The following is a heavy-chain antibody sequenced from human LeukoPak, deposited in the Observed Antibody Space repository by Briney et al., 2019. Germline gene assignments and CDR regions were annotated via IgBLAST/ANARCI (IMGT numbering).Heavy chain of an antibody. V-gene: IGHV3-23*01. Sequence: GGSLRLSCAASGFTFSSYEMNWVRQAPGKGLQWVSYISSSGDKIYYANSVKGRFTISRDNSKNTLYLQMNSLRAEDTAVYYCARDRIAAAGDYFDYWGQGTLVTVSS. D-gene: IGHD6-13*01. CDR1: GFTFSSYE. J-gene: IGHJ4*02. CDR3: ARDRIAAAGDYFDY. CDR2: ISSSGDKI.